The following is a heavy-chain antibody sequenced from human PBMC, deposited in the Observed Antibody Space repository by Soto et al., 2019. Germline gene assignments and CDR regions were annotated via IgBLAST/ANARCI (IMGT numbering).Heavy chain of an antibody. J-gene: IGHJ5*02. CDR1: GYSFTSYW. CDR2: IYPGDSDT. Sequence: GECLTTSCKGPGYSFTSYWIGWVPQMPGKGLECMGIIYPGDSDTRYSPSFQGQVTISADKSISTAYLQWSSLKASDTAMYYCARQGYCSGGSCHGLQANWFDPWGQGTMVTVSS. D-gene: IGHD2-15*01. CDR3: ARQGYCSGGSCHGLQANWFDP. V-gene: IGHV5-51*01.